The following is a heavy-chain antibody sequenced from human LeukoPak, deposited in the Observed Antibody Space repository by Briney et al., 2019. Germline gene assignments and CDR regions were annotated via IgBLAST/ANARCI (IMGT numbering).Heavy chain of an antibody. CDR1: GFTFSSYG. D-gene: IGHD5-24*01. CDR3: ARDGRDGYSFSY. J-gene: IGHJ4*02. CDR2: INSDGSST. Sequence: PGRSLRLSCAASGFTFSSYGMHWVRQAPGKGLVWVSRINSDGSSTSYADSVKGRFTISRDNAKNTLYLQMNSLRAEDTAVYYCARDGRDGYSFSYWGQGTLVTVSS. V-gene: IGHV3-74*01.